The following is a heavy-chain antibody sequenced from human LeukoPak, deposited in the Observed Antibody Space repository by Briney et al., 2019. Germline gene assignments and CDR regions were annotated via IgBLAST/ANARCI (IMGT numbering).Heavy chain of an antibody. J-gene: IGHJ4*02. V-gene: IGHV4-59*01. D-gene: IGHD3-10*01. Sequence: SETLSLTCTVSGGSLSSYYWNWIRQPPGRGLEWIGYIYYSGSTNYNPSLKSRVTISVDTSKTQFSLKLSSVTAADTAAYYCARVGSYGSGSYLSWLDYWGQGTLVTVSS. CDR3: ARVGSYGSGSYLSWLDY. CDR2: IYYSGST. CDR1: GGSLSSYY.